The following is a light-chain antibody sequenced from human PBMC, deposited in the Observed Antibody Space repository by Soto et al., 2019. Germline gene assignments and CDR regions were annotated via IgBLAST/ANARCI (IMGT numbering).Light chain of an antibody. V-gene: IGLV2-14*01. CDR2: EVS. CDR1: SSDVGGYTY. J-gene: IGLJ3*02. Sequence: QSALTQPASVSGSPGQSITISCTGTSSDVGGYTYVSWYQQHPGKAPKVMIYEVSNRPSGVSNRFSGSKSGNTASLTISGLQAEDEADYYCTSYTRATTSVFGGGTKLTVL. CDR3: TSYTRATTSV.